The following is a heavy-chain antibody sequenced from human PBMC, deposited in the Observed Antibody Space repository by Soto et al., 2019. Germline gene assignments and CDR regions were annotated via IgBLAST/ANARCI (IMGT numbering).Heavy chain of an antibody. V-gene: IGHV3-7*03. CDR1: GFTFSNYW. Sequence: VQLVESGGGLVQPGGSLRLSCAASGFTFSNYWMSWVRQVPGKGLAWVSNIKEDGSEKYYVDSVKGRFTISRDNAKNSVHLQMNSLRVEDTAVYYCVRFSILVSGRGRGAFFDSWGQGTPVTVSS. D-gene: IGHD6-19*01. CDR2: IKEDGSEK. J-gene: IGHJ4*02. CDR3: VRFSILVSGRGRGAFFDS.